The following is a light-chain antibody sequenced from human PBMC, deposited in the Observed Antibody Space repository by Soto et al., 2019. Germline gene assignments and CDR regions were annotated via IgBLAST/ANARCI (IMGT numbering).Light chain of an antibody. J-gene: IGLJ1*01. CDR1: NSDVGGYNY. Sequence: QSVLTQPASVSGSPGQSITISCTGTNSDVGGYNYVSWYLQHPGKAPELMIYEVSHRPSGVSNRFSGSKSDNTASLTISGLXAEDEADYYCSSYTSISTLYVFGTGTKVTVL. CDR2: EVS. CDR3: SSYTSISTLYV. V-gene: IGLV2-14*01.